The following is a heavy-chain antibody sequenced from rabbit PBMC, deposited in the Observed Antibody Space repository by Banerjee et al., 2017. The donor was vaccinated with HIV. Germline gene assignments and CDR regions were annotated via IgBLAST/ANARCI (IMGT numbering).Heavy chain of an antibody. CDR1: GFDFSSYY. V-gene: IGHV1S43*01. CDR2: IYPDSGGT. CDR3: ARGDYSSYGWSYASYCTAFDP. Sequence: QEQLEESGGGLVTPGGTLTLTCTASGFDFSSYYMSWVRQAPGKGLEWIGDIYPDSGGTFYARWVNGRFTISSNTNENTVTLQMTSLTAADTATYFCARGDYSSYGWSYASYCTAFDPWGQGTLVTVS. J-gene: IGHJ2*01. D-gene: IGHD6-1*01.